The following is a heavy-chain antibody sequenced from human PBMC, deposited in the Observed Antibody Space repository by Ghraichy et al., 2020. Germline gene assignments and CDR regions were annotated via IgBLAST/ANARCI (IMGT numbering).Heavy chain of an antibody. CDR1: GFTVSSNY. CDR3: ARHSVLRYFDWLTGMDV. J-gene: IGHJ6*02. CDR2: IYSGGST. V-gene: IGHV3-53*01. Sequence: GALRLSCAASGFTVSSNYMSWVRQAPGKGLEWVSVIYSGGSTYYADSVKGRFTISRDNSKNTLYLQMNSLRAEDTAVYYCARHSVLRYFDWLTGMDVWGHGTTVTVSS. D-gene: IGHD3-9*01.